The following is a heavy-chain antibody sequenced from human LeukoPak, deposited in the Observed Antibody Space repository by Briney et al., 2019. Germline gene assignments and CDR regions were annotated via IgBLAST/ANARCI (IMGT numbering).Heavy chain of an antibody. CDR1: GGSFSGYY. CDR3: ARRVRRSPTSFDY. J-gene: IGHJ4*02. CDR2: INHSGST. V-gene: IGHV4-34*01. Sequence: SETLSLTCAVYGGSFSGYYWSWIRQPPGKGLEWIGEINHSGSTNYNPSLKSRVTISVDTSKNQFFLKLSSVTAADTAVYYCARRVRRSPTSFDYWGQGTLVTVSS. D-gene: IGHD3-3*01.